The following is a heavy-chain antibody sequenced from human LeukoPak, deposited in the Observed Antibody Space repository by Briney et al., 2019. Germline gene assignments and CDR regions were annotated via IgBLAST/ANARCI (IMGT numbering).Heavy chain of an antibody. CDR3: AREEGGYFDY. CDR2: INWNGGST. J-gene: IGHJ4*02. Sequence: TGGSLRLSCAASGFTFSHYAMHWVCQAPGKGLEWVSGINWNGGSTGYADSVKGRFTISRDNAKNSLYLQMSSLRAEDTALYYCAREEGGYFDYWGQGTLVTVSS. CDR1: GFTFSHYA. D-gene: IGHD3-16*01. V-gene: IGHV3-20*04.